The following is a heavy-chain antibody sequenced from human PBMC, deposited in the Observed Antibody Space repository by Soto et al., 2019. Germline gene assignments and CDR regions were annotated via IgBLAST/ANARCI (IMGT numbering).Heavy chain of an antibody. V-gene: IGHV3-30-3*01. Sequence: QVQLVESGGGVVQPGRSLRLSCAASGFTFSSYAMHWVRQAPGKGLEWVAVISYDGSNKYYADSVKGRFTISRDNSKNTLYLKMNSLRAEDTAVYYCASDSEESNYYDSSGSYWVDYWGQGTLVTVSS. D-gene: IGHD3-22*01. J-gene: IGHJ4*02. CDR2: ISYDGSNK. CDR3: ASDSEESNYYDSSGSYWVDY. CDR1: GFTFSSYA.